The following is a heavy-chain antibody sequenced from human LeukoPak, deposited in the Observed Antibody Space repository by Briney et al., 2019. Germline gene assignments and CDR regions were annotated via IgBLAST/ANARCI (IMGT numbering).Heavy chain of an antibody. Sequence: PGGSLRLSCAASGLSFTDYIMTWVRQAPGKGLEWVSSISSGSRYKDYADSVMGRFTISRDHAKNSGHLHMHSLRAEDTAVYYCSTTHSLKHHMGRPIQRGMDAWGQGTMVTVSS. D-gene: IGHD2-15*01. J-gene: IGHJ6*02. CDR3: STTHSLKHHMGRPIQRGMDA. CDR1: GLSFTDYI. V-gene: IGHV3-21*01. CDR2: ISSGSRYK.